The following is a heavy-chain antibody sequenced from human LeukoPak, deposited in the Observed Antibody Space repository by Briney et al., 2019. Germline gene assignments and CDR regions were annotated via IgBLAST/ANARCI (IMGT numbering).Heavy chain of an antibody. CDR3: TRAVAAADFSPGY. J-gene: IGHJ4*02. CDR2: IYSDGTT. V-gene: IGHV3-53*01. CDR1: RFAVSSNF. D-gene: IGHD3/OR15-3a*01. Sequence: GGSLRLSCAASRFAVSSNFMSWVRQAPGKGLEWVSTIYSDGTTYYADSVKGRFTISRHNSKNTLYLQMNSLRADDTAVYYCTRAVAAADFSPGYWGGGTLVTVSS.